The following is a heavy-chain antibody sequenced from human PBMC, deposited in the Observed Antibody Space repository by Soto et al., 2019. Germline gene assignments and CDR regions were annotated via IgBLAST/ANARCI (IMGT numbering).Heavy chain of an antibody. D-gene: IGHD3-22*01. J-gene: IGHJ4*02. CDR1: GFTFSSYA. Sequence: GGSLRLSCAASGFTFSSYAMSWVRQAPGKGLERVSAISGSGGSTYYADSVKGRFTISRDNSKNTLYLQMNSLRAEDTAVYYCAKDFEAPPYYYDSSGYYYGSDYWGQGTLVTVSS. CDR2: ISGSGGST. CDR3: AKDFEAPPYYYDSSGYYYGSDY. V-gene: IGHV3-23*01.